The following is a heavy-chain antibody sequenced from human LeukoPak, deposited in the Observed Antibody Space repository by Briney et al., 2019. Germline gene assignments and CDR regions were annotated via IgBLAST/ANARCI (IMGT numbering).Heavy chain of an antibody. V-gene: IGHV4-4*02. CDR2: IYHSGST. D-gene: IGHD3-10*01. Sequence: SGTLSLTCAVSGGSISSSNWWSWVRQPPGKGLEWIGEIYHSGSTNYNPSLKSRVTISVDKSKNQFSLKLSSVTAADTAVYYCARRWFGELLPNWYFDLWGRGTLVTVSS. CDR3: ARRWFGELLPNWYFDL. J-gene: IGHJ2*01. CDR1: GGSISSSNW.